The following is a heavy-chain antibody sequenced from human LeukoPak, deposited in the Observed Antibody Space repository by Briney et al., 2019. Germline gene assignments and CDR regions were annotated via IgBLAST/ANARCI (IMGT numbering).Heavy chain of an antibody. CDR2: FSYSGST. V-gene: IGHV4-59*08. Sequence: PSETLSLTCTVSGGSISSYYWSWLRQPPGKGLEWIGFFSYSGSTNYNPSLKSRVTISVDTSKNQFSLKLSSVIAADTAVYYCARHKEADFWSGYYFDYWGQGTLVTVSS. D-gene: IGHD3-3*01. CDR3: ARHKEADFWSGYYFDY. CDR1: GGSISSYY. J-gene: IGHJ4*02.